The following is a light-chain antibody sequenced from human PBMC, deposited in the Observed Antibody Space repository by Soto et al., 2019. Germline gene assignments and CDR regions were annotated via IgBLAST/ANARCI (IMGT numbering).Light chain of an antibody. CDR3: SSYAGSNRV. J-gene: IGLJ3*02. V-gene: IGLV2-8*01. Sequence: QSALTQPPSASGSPGQSVTISCTGTSSVVGGYDFVSWYQQHPGKAPKLMIYDVNKRPSGVPDRFSGSKSGNTASLTVSGLQAEDEADYFCSSYAGSNRVFGGGTKLTVL. CDR1: SSVVGGYDF. CDR2: DVN.